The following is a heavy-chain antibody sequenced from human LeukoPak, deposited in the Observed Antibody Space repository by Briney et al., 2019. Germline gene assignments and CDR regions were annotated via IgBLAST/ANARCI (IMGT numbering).Heavy chain of an antibody. J-gene: IGHJ4*02. Sequence: ASVKVSCKASGYTFTNFAISWVRQAPGEGLEWMGWINTYNGNTDYAQKVQDRVTMTADTSTSTAYMELRSLRSDDTAVYYCTREDLCGSNVYRCGGSDSWGQGTLVTVSS. D-gene: IGHD3-22*01. CDR3: TREDLCGSNVYRCGGSDS. CDR1: GYTFTNFA. V-gene: IGHV1-18*01. CDR2: INTYNGNT.